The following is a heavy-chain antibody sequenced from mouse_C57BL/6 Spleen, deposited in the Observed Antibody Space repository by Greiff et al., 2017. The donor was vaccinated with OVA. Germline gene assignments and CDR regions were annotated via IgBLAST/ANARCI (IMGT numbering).Heavy chain of an antibody. V-gene: IGHV1-7*01. D-gene: IGHD1-1*01. Sequence: VQGVESGAELAKPGASVKLSCKASGYTFTSYWMHWVKQRPGQGLEWIGYINPSSGYTKYNQKFKDKATLTADKSSSTAYMQLSSLTYEDSAVYYGARSDYYGSPWFAYWGQGTLVTVSA. J-gene: IGHJ3*01. CDR1: GYTFTSYW. CDR2: INPSSGYT. CDR3: ARSDYYGSPWFAY.